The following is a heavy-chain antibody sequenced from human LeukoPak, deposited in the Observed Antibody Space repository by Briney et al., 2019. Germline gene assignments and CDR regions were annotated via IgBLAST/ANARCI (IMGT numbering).Heavy chain of an antibody. D-gene: IGHD1-1*01. V-gene: IGHV3-23*01. CDR3: AKMGATGTTLNYYYYMDV. CDR2: ISGSGGST. CDR1: GFTFSSYA. Sequence: GGSLRLSCAASGFTFSSYAMSWVRQAPGKGLEWVSAISGSGGSTYYADSVKGRFTISRDNSKNTLYLQMNSLRAEDTAVYYCAKMGATGTTLNYYYYMDVWGKGTTVTISS. J-gene: IGHJ6*03.